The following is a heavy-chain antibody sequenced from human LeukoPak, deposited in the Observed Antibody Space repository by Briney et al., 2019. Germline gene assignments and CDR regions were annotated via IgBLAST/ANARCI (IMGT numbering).Heavy chain of an antibody. CDR1: GGSISSSSYY. CDR2: IYYSGST. CDR3: ARDRLSSSWYGERFDP. J-gene: IGHJ5*02. V-gene: IGHV4-31*03. Sequence: SETLSLTCTVSGGSISSSSYYWGWIRQPPGKGLEWIGYIYYSGSTYYNPSLKSRVTISVDTSKNQFSLKLSSVTAADTAVYYCARDRLSSSWYGERFDPWGQGTLVTVSS. D-gene: IGHD6-13*01.